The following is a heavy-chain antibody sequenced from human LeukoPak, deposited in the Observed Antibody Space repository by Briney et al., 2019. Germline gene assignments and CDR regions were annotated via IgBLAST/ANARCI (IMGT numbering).Heavy chain of an antibody. V-gene: IGHV3-7*05. J-gene: IGHJ4*02. Sequence: PGGPVTLFCAACGLSYCGHWVIWLREPTGEGGEWVAKVKADGSEKYYVDSVKGRFTIPRDGAKRTVDLQMENLRAEDTAIYYCAYRNNFEYWGQGALGTASS. CDR2: VKADGSEK. D-gene: IGHD1-26*01. CDR1: GLSYCGHW. CDR3: AYRNNFEY.